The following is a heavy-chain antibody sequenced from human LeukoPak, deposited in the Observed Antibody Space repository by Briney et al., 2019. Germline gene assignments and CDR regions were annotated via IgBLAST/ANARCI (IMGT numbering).Heavy chain of an antibody. Sequence: SVKVSCKASGGTFSSYAISWVRPAPGQGLEWLGGIIPIFGTANYAQKFQGRVTITADESTSTAYMELSSLRSEDTAVYYCARNLGSGYYNDAFDIWGQGTMVTVSS. CDR3: ARNLGSGYYNDAFDI. CDR2: IIPIFGTA. J-gene: IGHJ3*02. D-gene: IGHD3-22*01. CDR1: GGTFSSYA. V-gene: IGHV1-69*13.